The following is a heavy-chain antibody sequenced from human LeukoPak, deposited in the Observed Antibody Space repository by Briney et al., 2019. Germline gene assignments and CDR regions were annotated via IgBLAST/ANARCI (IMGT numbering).Heavy chain of an antibody. CDR1: GFTFSNAW. D-gene: IGHD3-10*01. CDR2: IKSKADGVTT. CDR3: TTGDRSGSRGMDV. Sequence: KPGGSLLLSCAASGFTFSNAWMGWVRPAPGKRLEWVGSIKSKADGVTTDYAAPVKGIFTISRDDSKNTLYLQMSSLKIEDTAVYYCTTGDRSGSRGMDVWGKGTTVTVSS. V-gene: IGHV3-15*01. J-gene: IGHJ6*04.